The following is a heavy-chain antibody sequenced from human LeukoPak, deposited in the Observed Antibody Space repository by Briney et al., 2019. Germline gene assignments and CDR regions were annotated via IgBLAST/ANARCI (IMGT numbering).Heavy chain of an antibody. J-gene: IGHJ5*02. CDR3: ARDANYDFWSGYYSWFDP. V-gene: IGHV4-34*01. CDR2: INHSGST. D-gene: IGHD3-3*01. CDR1: GGSFSGYY. Sequence: SETLSLTCAVYGGSFSGYYWSWIRQPPGKGLEWIGEINHSGSTNYNPSLKSRVTISVDTSKNQFSLKLSSVTAADTAVYYCARDANYDFWSGYYSWFDPWGQGTLVTVSS.